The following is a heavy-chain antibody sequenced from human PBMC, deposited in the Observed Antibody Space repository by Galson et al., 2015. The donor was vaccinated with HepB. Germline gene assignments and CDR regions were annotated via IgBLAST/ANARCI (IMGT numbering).Heavy chain of an antibody. J-gene: IGHJ4*02. CDR2: INPKNGGT. D-gene: IGHD3-16*01. Sequence: SVKVSCKAFGFTFIDYYFHWVRQAPGQGLEWIGWINPKNGGTNYAQKFQGRVTMTTDTSISTAYMEVSRLRSDDTAVYYCVRDEDLGPRSDFDYWGQGTLVTVSS. CDR3: VRDEDLGPRSDFDY. V-gene: IGHV1-2*02. CDR1: GFTFIDYY.